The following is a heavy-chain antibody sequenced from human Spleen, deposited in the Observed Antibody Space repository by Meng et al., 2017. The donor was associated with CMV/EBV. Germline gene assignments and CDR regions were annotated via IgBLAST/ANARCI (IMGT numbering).Heavy chain of an antibody. CDR2: INPNSGGT. V-gene: IGHV1-2*02. CDR3: ARPYCSSTSCYDFFDY. Sequence: ASVKVSCKASGYTFTGYYMHWVRQAPGQGLKWMGWINPNSGGTNSAQKFQGRVTMTRDTSISTAYMELSRLRSDDTAVYYCARPYCSSTSCYDFFDYWGQGTLVTVSS. J-gene: IGHJ4*02. CDR1: GYTFTGYY. D-gene: IGHD2-2*01.